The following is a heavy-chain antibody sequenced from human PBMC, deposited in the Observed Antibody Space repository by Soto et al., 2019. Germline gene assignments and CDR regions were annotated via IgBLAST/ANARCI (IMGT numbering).Heavy chain of an antibody. Sequence: QVQLQESGPGLVKPSETLSLTCTGSGGSFTSGSYSWSWIRQPPGKGLEWIGYVYHTGRTSYNPSLKSLVSISMDTSKNQFSLNLDSVTAADTAVYVCARDFAYFDSWGQGTLVTVSS. J-gene: IGHJ4*02. CDR3: ARDFAYFDS. CDR2: VYHTGRT. V-gene: IGHV4-61*01. CDR1: GGSFTSGSYS. D-gene: IGHD3-3*01.